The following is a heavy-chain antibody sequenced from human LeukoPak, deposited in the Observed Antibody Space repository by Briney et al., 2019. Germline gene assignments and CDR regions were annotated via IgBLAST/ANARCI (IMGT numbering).Heavy chain of an antibody. CDR3: ARVSAVTNIDY. V-gene: IGHV4-59*12. J-gene: IGHJ4*02. CDR2: IYHSGST. CDR1: GGSISSYY. D-gene: IGHD4-17*01. Sequence: PSETLSLTCTVSGGSISSYYWSWIRQPPGKGLEWIGYIYHSGSTYYNPSLKSRVTISVDRSKNQFSLKLSSVTAADTAVYYCARVSAVTNIDYWGQGTLVTVSS.